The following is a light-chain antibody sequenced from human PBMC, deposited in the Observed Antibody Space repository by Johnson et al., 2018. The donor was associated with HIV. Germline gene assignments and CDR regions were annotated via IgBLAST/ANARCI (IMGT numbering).Light chain of an antibody. J-gene: IGLJ1*01. Sequence: SVLTQPPSVSAAPGQKVTIPCSGSSSNIGKNSVSWYQQLPGTAPKLLIYESNKRPSGIPDRFSGSKSGTSATLGITGLQTGDEADYYCGTWDTSLSVLYVFGSGTKVTVL. CDR1: SSNIGKNS. CDR2: ESN. CDR3: GTWDTSLSVLYV. V-gene: IGLV1-51*02.